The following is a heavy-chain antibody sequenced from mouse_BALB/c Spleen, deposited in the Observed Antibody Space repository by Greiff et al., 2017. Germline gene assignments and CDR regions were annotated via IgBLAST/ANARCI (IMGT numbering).Heavy chain of an antibody. CDR1: GYTFTDYY. CDR2: IYPGSGNT. J-gene: IGHJ1*01. Sequence: VQGVESGAELARPGASVKLSCKASGYTFTDYYINWVKQRTGQGLEWIGEIYPGSGNTYYNEKFKGKATLTADKSSSTAYMQLSSLTSEDSAVYFCARLLRSLYWYFDVWGAGTTVTVSS. CDR3: ARLLRSLYWYFDV. D-gene: IGHD1-1*01. V-gene: IGHV1-77*01.